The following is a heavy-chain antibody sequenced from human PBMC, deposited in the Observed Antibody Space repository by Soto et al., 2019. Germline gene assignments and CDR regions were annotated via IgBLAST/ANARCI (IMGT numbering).Heavy chain of an antibody. CDR3: ARQYYDILTGLSNWFDP. CDR1: GYTFTSYY. V-gene: IGHV1-46*01. CDR2: INPSGGST. J-gene: IGHJ5*02. D-gene: IGHD3-9*01. Sequence: ASVKVSCKASGYTFTSYYMHWVRQAPGQGLEWMGIINPSGGSTSYAQKFQGRVTMTRDTSTSTVYMELSSLRSEDTAVYYCARQYYDILTGLSNWFDPWGQGTLVTVS.